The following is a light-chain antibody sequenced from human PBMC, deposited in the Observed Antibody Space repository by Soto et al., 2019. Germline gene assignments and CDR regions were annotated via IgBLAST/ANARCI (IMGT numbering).Light chain of an antibody. V-gene: IGKV1-5*01. CDR2: DAS. CDR1: QSISSW. CDR3: QHYNSYSEA. J-gene: IGKJ1*01. Sequence: IQMTQSPSTLSASVGDRVTITCRASQSISSWLAWYQQKPGKAPKLLIYDASSLESGVPSRFSGSGSGTEFTLTISSLQPDDLATYYCQHYNSYSEAFGQGTKVDI.